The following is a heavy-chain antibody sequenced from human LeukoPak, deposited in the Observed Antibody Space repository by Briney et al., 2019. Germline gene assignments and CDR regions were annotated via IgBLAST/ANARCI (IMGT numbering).Heavy chain of an antibody. J-gene: IGHJ6*02. D-gene: IGHD3-22*01. Sequence: PGGSLRLSCAASGFTFSSYWMSWVRQAPGKGLEWVANIKQDGSEKYYVDSVKGRFTISRDNAKNSLYLQMNSLRAEDTAVYYCARVPLFKAIVVDYYYYGMDVWGQGTTVTVSS. CDR2: IKQDGSEK. CDR1: GFTFSSYW. V-gene: IGHV3-7*01. CDR3: ARVPLFKAIVVDYYYYGMDV.